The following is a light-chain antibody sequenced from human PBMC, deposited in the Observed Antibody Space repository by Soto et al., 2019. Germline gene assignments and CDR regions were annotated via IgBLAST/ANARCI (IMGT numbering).Light chain of an antibody. CDR1: QNVGID. CDR3: QQCNDWPLT. V-gene: IGKV3-15*01. J-gene: IGKJ4*01. Sequence: EIVMTQSPATLSGSPGERATLFCGASQNVGIDLAWFQQKPGQASRLLIYGTSIRATGIPARFSASGSGTEFTLTINSLQSEDFAVYYCQQCNDWPLTFGGGTKVEIK. CDR2: GTS.